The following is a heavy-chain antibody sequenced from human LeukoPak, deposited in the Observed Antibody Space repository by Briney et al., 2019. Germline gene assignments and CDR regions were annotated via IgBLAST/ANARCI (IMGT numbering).Heavy chain of an antibody. CDR3: AKTEFADYGDYAPNWFDP. CDR1: GFTFSSYA. J-gene: IGHJ5*02. Sequence: GRSLRLSCAASGFTFSSYAMHWVRQAPGKGLEWVAVISYDGSNKYYADSVKGRFTISRDNSKNTLYLQMDSLRAEDTAVYYCAKTEFADYGDYAPNWFDPWGQGTLVTVSS. V-gene: IGHV3-30-3*02. D-gene: IGHD4-17*01. CDR2: ISYDGSNK.